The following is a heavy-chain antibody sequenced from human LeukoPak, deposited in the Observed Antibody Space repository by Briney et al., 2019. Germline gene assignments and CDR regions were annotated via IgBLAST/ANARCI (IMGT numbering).Heavy chain of an antibody. CDR2: IYTSGST. V-gene: IGHV4-61*02. J-gene: IGHJ6*02. D-gene: IGHD1-14*01. CDR3: ARDGNRYYYYGMDV. CDR1: GGSISSGSYY. Sequence: PSQTLSLTRTVSGGSISSGSYYWSWIRQPAGKGLEWIGRIYTSGSTNYNPSLKSRVTISVDTSKNQLSLKLSSVTAADTAVYYCARDGNRYYYYGMDVWGQGTTVTVSS.